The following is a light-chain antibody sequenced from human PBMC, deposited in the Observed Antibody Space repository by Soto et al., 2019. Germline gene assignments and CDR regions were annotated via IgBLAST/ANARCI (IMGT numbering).Light chain of an antibody. CDR2: AAS. J-gene: IGKJ1*01. V-gene: IGKV1-27*01. CDR1: QGISNY. CDR3: EKYNSAPRT. Sequence: DIQMTQSPSSLSASVGDRVTITCRASQGISNYLAWYQQKPGKVPKLLIYAASTLQSGVPSRFSGSGSGTYFTLTISSLQPEDVATYYCEKYNSAPRTFGQGSNVEIK.